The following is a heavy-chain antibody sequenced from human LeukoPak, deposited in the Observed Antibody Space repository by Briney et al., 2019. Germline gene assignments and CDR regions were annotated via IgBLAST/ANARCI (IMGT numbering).Heavy chain of an antibody. V-gene: IGHV3-11*01. CDR3: VRDDPSEELSF. CDR1: GFIFSDFF. Sequence: PGGSLRLSRAASGFIFSDFFMIWIRQAPGKGLEWVSYISSSGSTMYYADSVKGRFTISRDNAKNSLYLQMNSLRAEDTAVYYCVRDDPSEELSFWGQGALVTVSS. CDR2: ISSSGSTM. J-gene: IGHJ4*02. D-gene: IGHD3-16*02.